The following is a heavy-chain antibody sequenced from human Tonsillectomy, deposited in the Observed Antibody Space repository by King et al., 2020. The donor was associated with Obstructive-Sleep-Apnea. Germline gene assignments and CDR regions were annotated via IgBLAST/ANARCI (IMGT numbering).Heavy chain of an antibody. V-gene: IGHV4-34*01. D-gene: IGHD6-19*01. CDR1: GGSLSGHF. CDR2: INHSGST. Sequence: VQLQQWGAGLLNPSETLSLTCAVYGGSLSGHFWSWIRQPPGTGLEWIGEINHSGSTNDNPSLKSRVTISVDTSQNQFSLKLSSVTAADTAVYYCARGGAVAGTRRTYYYGMDVWGQGTTVTVSS. CDR3: ARGGAVAGTRRTYYYGMDV. J-gene: IGHJ6*02.